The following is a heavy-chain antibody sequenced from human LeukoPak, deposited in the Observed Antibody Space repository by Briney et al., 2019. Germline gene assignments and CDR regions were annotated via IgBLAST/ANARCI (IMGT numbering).Heavy chain of an antibody. J-gene: IGHJ4*02. CDR2: MNPNSGNT. D-gene: IGHD3-10*01. CDR3: ARDITMVRGVIISADY. CDR1: GYTFPSHD. Sequence: ASVKVSCKASGYTFPSHDINWVRQATGHGLEWMGWMNPNSGNTGYAQKFQGRVTMTRNTSLGTAYMELSSLRSDGRAVYYCARDITMVRGVIISADYWGQGTLGTVSS. V-gene: IGHV1-8*01.